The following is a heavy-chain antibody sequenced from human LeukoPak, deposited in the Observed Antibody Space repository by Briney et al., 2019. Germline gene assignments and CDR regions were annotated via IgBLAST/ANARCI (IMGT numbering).Heavy chain of an antibody. V-gene: IGHV3-21*01. CDR2: ISSSSSYI. Sequence: GGSLRLSCAASGFTFSSYSMNWVRQAPGKGLELVSSISSSSSYIYYADSVKGRFTISRDNAKNSLYLQMNSLRAEDTAVYYCARTPYSSSWSNDYWGHGTLVTVSS. CDR1: GFTFSSYS. D-gene: IGHD6-13*01. J-gene: IGHJ4*01. CDR3: ARTPYSSSWSNDY.